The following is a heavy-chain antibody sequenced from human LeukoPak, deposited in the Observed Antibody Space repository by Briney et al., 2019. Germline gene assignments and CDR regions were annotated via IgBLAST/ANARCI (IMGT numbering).Heavy chain of an antibody. CDR2: ISGGGHST. V-gene: IGHV3-23*01. CDR3: AKGLEPGAFDI. D-gene: IGHD1-1*01. Sequence: GGSLRLSCAASGFIFNYYAMNWVRQAPGKGLEWVSAISGGGHSTYYADSVKARFTISRDNSKNTLYLQMNSLRAEDTAVYFCAKGLEPGAFDIWGQGTRVTVSS. CDR1: GFIFNYYA. J-gene: IGHJ3*02.